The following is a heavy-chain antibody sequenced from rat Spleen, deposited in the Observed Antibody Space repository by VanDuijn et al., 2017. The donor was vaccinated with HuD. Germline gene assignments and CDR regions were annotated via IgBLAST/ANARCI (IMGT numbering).Heavy chain of an antibody. D-gene: IGHD1-5*01. CDR3: SRDEYRNNWGFTY. CDR2: MSSGGNS. CDR1: GFSLSSNG. V-gene: IGHV2S12*01. J-gene: IGHJ3*01. Sequence: QVQLKESGPGLVQPSQTLSLTCTVSGFSLSSNGVSWVRQPPGKGLEWIAAMSSGGNSYYNSALKSRLSISRDTSNNQVFLKMSSLQTEDTAIYFGSRDEYRNNWGFTYWGQGTLVTVSS.